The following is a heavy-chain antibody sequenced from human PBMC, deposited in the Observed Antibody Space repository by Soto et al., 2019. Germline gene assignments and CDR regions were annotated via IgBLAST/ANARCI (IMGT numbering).Heavy chain of an antibody. CDR3: AREDSRGWHRTYYFDY. CDR1: GGTFSSYA. J-gene: IGHJ4*02. D-gene: IGHD6-19*01. CDR2: IIPIFGTA. Sequence: QVQLVQSGAEVKKPGSSVKVSCKASGGTFSSYAISWVRQAPGQGLEWMGGIIPIFGTANYAQKFQGRVTITADESTRTAYMEVKSLRSGGTAVYYCAREDSRGWHRTYYFDYRGQGTLVTVSS. V-gene: IGHV1-69*01.